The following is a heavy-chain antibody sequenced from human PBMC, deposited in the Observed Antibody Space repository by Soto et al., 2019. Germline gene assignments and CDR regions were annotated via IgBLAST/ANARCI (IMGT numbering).Heavy chain of an antibody. CDR1: GGSISSGDYY. J-gene: IGHJ4*02. V-gene: IGHV4-30-4*01. CDR3: ARGGTVTTFLFRYFDY. D-gene: IGHD4-4*01. CDR2: IYYSGST. Sequence: PSETLSLTCTVSGGSISSGDYYWSWIRQAPGKGLEWIGYIYYSGSTYYNPSLKSRVTISVDTSKNQFSLKLSSVTAADTAVYYCARGGTVTTFLFRYFDYWGQGTLVTVSS.